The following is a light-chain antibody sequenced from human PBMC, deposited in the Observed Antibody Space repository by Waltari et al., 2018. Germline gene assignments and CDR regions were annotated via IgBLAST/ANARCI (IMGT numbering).Light chain of an antibody. CDR2: WAS. CDR3: QQSYTTAYT. Sequence: DIVMTQSPDSLAVSLGERATINCKSNQSLLYSSNNKNYLAWYQQKAGQPPKLLTYWASTREYGVPDRFSASGSGTDFTLTISSLQPEDFATYYCQQSYTTAYTFGQGTKLEIK. V-gene: IGKV4-1*01. CDR1: QSLLYSSNNKNY. J-gene: IGKJ2*01.